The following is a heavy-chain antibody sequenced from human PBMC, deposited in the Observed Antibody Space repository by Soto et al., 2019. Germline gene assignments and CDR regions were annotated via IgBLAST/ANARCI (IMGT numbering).Heavy chain of an antibody. CDR1: GGSISSSSYY. CDR3: ARHFSRPAEAFDP. CDR2: IYYSGST. V-gene: IGHV4-39*01. J-gene: IGHJ5*02. Sequence: SETLSLTCTVSGGSISSSSYYWGWIRQPPGKGLEWIGSIYYSGSTYYNPSLKSRVTISVDTSKNQFSLKLSSVTAADTAVYYCARHFSRPAEAFDPCGQGTLLTLSS. D-gene: IGHD3-3*01.